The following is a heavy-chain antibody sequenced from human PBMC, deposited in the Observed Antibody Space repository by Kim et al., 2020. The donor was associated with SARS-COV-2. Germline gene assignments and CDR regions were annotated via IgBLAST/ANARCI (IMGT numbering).Heavy chain of an antibody. CDR3: ARGRGLVRGVIDFDY. CDR2: INHSGST. J-gene: IGHJ4*02. V-gene: IGHV4-34*01. D-gene: IGHD3-10*01. CDR1: GGSFSGYY. Sequence: SETLSLTCAVYGGSFSGYYWSWIRQPPGKGLEWIGEINHSGSTNYNPSLKSRVTISVDTSKNQFSLKLSSVTAADTAVYYCARGRGLVRGVIDFDYWGQG.